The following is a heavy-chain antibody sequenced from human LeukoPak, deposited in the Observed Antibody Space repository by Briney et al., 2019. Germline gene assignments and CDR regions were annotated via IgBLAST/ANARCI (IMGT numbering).Heavy chain of an antibody. J-gene: IGHJ4*02. V-gene: IGHV4-59*01. CDR1: GSSISRYY. Sequence: SETLSLTCTVSGSSISRYYWTWLRQPPGKGLEWIGYIFHSGSTNYSPSLKSRVTISLDTSKNQFSLNLSSVTAADTAVYYCARDRPFYFGSGSYYDGFDSWGQGTLVTVSS. CDR3: ARDRPFYFGSGSYYDGFDS. D-gene: IGHD3-10*01. CDR2: IFHSGST.